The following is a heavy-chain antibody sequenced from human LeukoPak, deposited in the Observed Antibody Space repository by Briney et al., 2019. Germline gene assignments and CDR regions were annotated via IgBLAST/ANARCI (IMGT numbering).Heavy chain of an antibody. V-gene: IGHV4-59*08. CDR3: ARSYYYGMDV. J-gene: IGHJ6*02. Sequence: SETLSLACTVSGGSISSYYWSWIRQPPGKGLEWIGYIYYSGSTNYNPSRKSRVTISVDTSKNQFSLKLSSVTAADTAVYYCARSYYYGMDVWGQGPRSPSP. CDR2: IYYSGST. CDR1: GGSISSYY.